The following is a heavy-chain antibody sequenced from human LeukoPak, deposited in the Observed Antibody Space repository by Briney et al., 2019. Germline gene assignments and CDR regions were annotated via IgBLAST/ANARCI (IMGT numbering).Heavy chain of an antibody. CDR3: ARGPVVSGGAFDI. J-gene: IGHJ3*02. V-gene: IGHV4-39*07. D-gene: IGHD3-16*01. CDR2: IYYSGIT. Sequence: PSETLSLTCAVSGGSISSTSYYWGWIRQPPGKGLEWIGSIYYSGITYFHPSLKSRVTISVDTSKNQFSLKLSSVTAADTAVYYCARGPVVSGGAFDIWGQGTMVTVSS. CDR1: GGSISSTSYY.